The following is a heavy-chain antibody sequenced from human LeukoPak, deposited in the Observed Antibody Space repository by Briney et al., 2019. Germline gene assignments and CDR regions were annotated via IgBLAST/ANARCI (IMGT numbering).Heavy chain of an antibody. CDR1: GGSINNTSYY. Sequence: SETLSLTCTVSGGSINNTSYYWGWIRQPPGKGLEWIGSIYYSGSTYYNPSLKSRVTISVDTSKNQFSLKLSSVTAADTAVYYCASYGNFDWLLLGLNYFDYWGQGTLVTVSS. V-gene: IGHV4-39*01. D-gene: IGHD3-9*01. J-gene: IGHJ4*02. CDR2: IYYSGST. CDR3: ASYGNFDWLLLGLNYFDY.